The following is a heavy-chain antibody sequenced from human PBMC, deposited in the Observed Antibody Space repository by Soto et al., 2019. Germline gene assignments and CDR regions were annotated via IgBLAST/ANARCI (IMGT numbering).Heavy chain of an antibody. CDR2: IYYSGST. V-gene: IGHV4-59*01. D-gene: IGHD3-16*02. CDR1: GGSISSYY. CDR3: AMLRLGELSTSYYYYGMDV. Sequence: SETLSLTCTVSGGSISSYYWSWIRKPPGKGLEWIGYIYYSGSTNYNPSLKSRVTISVDTSKNQFSLKLSSVTAADTAVYYCAMLRLGELSTSYYYYGMDVWGQGTTFPVSS. J-gene: IGHJ6*02.